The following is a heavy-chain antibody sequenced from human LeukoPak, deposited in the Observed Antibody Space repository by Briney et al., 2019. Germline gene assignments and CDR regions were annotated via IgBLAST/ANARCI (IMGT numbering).Heavy chain of an antibody. J-gene: IGHJ4*02. V-gene: IGHV4-59*01. D-gene: IGHD7-27*01. Sequence: SETLSLTXTVSGASLTTYHWTSIRQPPGRRLEWIGYLFNTGSTKYNPSLASRVAILADTSKNQFSLKMTSVSAADTAVYYCARGHLGLQDWAQGTLVTVSS. CDR3: ARGHLGLQD. CDR1: GASLTTYH. CDR2: LFNTGST.